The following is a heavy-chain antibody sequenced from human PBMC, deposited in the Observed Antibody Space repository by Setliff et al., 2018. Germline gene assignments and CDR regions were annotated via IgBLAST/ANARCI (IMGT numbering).Heavy chain of an antibody. CDR2: ISGSGSTI. D-gene: IGHD3-9*01. CDR3: ARGLPGSGYSSGVLDF. CDR1: GFTFSSYE. J-gene: IGHJ3*01. Sequence: GGSLRLSCAASGFTFSSYEMNWVRQAPGKGLEWISYISGSGSTIYYADSVKGRFTISRDNAKDTVYLQMNSLRVDDTAVYYCARGLPGSGYSSGVLDFWGQGTMVTVS. V-gene: IGHV3-48*03.